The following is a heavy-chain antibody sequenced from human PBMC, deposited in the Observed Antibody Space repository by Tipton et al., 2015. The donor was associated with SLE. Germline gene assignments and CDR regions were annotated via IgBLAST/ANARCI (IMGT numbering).Heavy chain of an antibody. CDR2: INWNGGST. Sequence: GSLRLSCAASGFTFDDYGMSWVRQAPGKGLEWVSGINWNGGSTGYADSVKGRFTISRDNAENSLYLQMSSLRAEDTALYYCARVPSYYDFWSYYYYYMDVWGKGTTVTVSS. CDR1: GFTFDDYG. D-gene: IGHD3-3*01. V-gene: IGHV3-20*04. CDR3: ARVPSYYDFWSYYYYYMDV. J-gene: IGHJ6*03.